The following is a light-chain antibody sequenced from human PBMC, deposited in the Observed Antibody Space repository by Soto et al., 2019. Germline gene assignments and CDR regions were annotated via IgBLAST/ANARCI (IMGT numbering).Light chain of an antibody. Sequence: EIVMTQSPATLSVSPGEGATLSCRASQNIRSNLAWYQQIPGQAPRLLIHGASTRATGIPARFSGSGSGTEFTLTISGLQSEDYAVYYCQQYNNWPPWTFGQGTKVEI. CDR2: GAS. CDR3: QQYNNWPPWT. V-gene: IGKV3-15*01. J-gene: IGKJ1*01. CDR1: QNIRSN.